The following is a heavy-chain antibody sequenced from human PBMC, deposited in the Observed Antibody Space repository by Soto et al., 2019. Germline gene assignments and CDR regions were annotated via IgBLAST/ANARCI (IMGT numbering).Heavy chain of an antibody. CDR2: IIPIFGTA. D-gene: IGHD3-22*01. CDR3: ASTYTAYDTHSYYGMDV. J-gene: IGHJ6*02. Sequence: GASVKVSCKASGGTFSSYSISWVLQAPGEGLEWMGGIIPIFGTANYAQKFQGRVTITADESTSTAYMELSSLRSEDTAVYYCASTYTAYDTHSYYGMDVWGQGTTVTVSS. CDR1: GGTFSSYS. V-gene: IGHV1-69*13.